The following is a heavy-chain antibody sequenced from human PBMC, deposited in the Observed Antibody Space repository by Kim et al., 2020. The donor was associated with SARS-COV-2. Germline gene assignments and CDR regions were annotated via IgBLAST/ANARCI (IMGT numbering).Heavy chain of an antibody. CDR3: ARVPASYCGGDCQRGYYGMDV. CDR1: GGSISSYY. V-gene: IGHV4-59*13. CDR2: IYYSGST. J-gene: IGHJ6*02. D-gene: IGHD2-21*02. Sequence: SETLSLTCTVSGGSISSYYWSWIRQPPGKGLEWIGYIYYSGSTNYNPSLKSRVTISVDTSKNQFSLKLSSVTAADTAVYYCARVPASYCGGDCQRGYYGMDVWGQGTTVTVSS.